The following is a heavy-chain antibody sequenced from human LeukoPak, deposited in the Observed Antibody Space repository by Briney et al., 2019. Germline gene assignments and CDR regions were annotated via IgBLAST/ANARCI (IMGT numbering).Heavy chain of an antibody. CDR1: GYTFTSYY. D-gene: IGHD3-9*01. J-gene: IGHJ4*02. Sequence: RASVKVSCKASGYTFTSYYMHWVRQAPGQGLEWMGLINPSGGSTSYAQKFQGRVTITRDTSTSTVYMELSSLRSEDTAVYYCARSDYDILTGYSPFDYWGQGTLVTVSS. CDR2: INPSGGST. CDR3: ARSDYDILTGYSPFDY. V-gene: IGHV1-46*01.